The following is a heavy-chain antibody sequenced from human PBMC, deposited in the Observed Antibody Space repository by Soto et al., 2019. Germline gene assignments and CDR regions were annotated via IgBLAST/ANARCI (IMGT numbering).Heavy chain of an antibody. J-gene: IGHJ6*02. D-gene: IGHD3-3*01. Sequence: PGGSLRLSCAASGFTVRSNYVNWVRQAPGKGLEWVSVIYSDGTTDYVDSVKGRFIISRHNSKNTVYPQMNSLRSEDTAVYYCARDPFGGHDLDMDVWGQGTTVTVSS. CDR3: ARDPFGGHDLDMDV. V-gene: IGHV3-53*04. CDR1: GFTVRSNY. CDR2: IYSDGTT.